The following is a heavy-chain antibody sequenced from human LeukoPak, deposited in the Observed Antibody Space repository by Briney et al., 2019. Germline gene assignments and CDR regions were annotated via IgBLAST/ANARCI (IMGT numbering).Heavy chain of an antibody. J-gene: IGHJ6*03. CDR3: ARLTIENYYYYMDV. V-gene: IGHV4-59*01. D-gene: IGHD3-3*01. CDR2: IYYSGST. CDR1: GGSISSYS. Sequence: SETLSLTCTVSGGSISSYSWNWIRQPPGKGLEWIGYIYYSGSTNYNPSLKSRVTISVDTSKNQFSLKLSSVTAADTAVYYCARLTIENYYYYMDVWGKGTTVTVSS.